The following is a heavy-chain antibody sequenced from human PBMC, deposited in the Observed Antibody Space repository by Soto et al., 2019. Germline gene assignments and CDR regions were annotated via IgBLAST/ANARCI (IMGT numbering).Heavy chain of an antibody. CDR2: ISGSGGNT. Sequence: EVQLLESGGGLVQPGGSLRLSCAASGFTFSSYAMSWVRQAPGKGLEWVSAISGSGGNTYYADSVKGRFTISRDNSKNTLYLQMNGLRAEDTAIYYCAKDPNYDFWSGYYPSVYFDYWGQGTLVTVSS. J-gene: IGHJ4*02. D-gene: IGHD3-3*01. V-gene: IGHV3-23*01. CDR1: GFTFSSYA. CDR3: AKDPNYDFWSGYYPSVYFDY.